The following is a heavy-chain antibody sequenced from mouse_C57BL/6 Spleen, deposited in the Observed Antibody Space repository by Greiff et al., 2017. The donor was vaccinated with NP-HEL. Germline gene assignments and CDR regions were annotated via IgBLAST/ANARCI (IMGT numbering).Heavy chain of an antibody. J-gene: IGHJ2*01. CDR3: ARDGYFDD. D-gene: IGHD2-3*01. CDR1: GYTFTSYW. CDR2: IDPSDSYT. V-gene: IGHV1-69*01. Sequence: QVQLQQPGAELVMPGASVKLSCKASGYTFTSYWMHWVKQRPGQGLEWIGEIDPSDSYTNYNQKFKGKSTLTVDKSSSTAYMQLSSLTSEASEVYYCARDGYFDDWGQGTTLTVSS.